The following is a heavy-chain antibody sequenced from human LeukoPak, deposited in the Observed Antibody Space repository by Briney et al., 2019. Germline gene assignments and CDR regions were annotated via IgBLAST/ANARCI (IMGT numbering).Heavy chain of an antibody. Sequence: GSSVKVSCKASGGTFSSYAISWVRQAPGQGLEWMGGIIPIFGTANYAQKFQGRVTITADKSTSTAYMELSSLRSEDTAVYYCARSPRDFWSGYYMDVWGKGTTVTVSS. J-gene: IGHJ6*03. CDR1: GGTFSSYA. V-gene: IGHV1-69*06. CDR2: IIPIFGTA. D-gene: IGHD3-3*01. CDR3: ARSPRDFWSGYYMDV.